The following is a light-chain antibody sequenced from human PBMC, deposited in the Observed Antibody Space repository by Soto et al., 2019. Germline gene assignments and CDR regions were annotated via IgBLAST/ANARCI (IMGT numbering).Light chain of an antibody. V-gene: IGKV3-20*01. Sequence: GLTSSPGPLSLYKEERATLSCRASESLGSDLAWYQQKPGQAPRLLIYGASNRATGIPDRFSGSGSGTDFTLTISRLEPEDFAVYYCQQYGSSGTFGQGTKVDIK. J-gene: IGKJ1*01. CDR1: ESLGSD. CDR3: QQYGSSGT. CDR2: GAS.